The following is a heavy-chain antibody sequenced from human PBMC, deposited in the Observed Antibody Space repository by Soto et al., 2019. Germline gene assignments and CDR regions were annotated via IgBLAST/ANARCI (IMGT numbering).Heavy chain of an antibody. J-gene: IGHJ4*02. V-gene: IGHV3-48*02. CDR1: GLTFNTYS. Sequence: EVQLLESGGGLVQPGGSLRLSCAASGLTFNTYSMNWVRQAPGRGLEWISYISSSSRTVYYADSVKGRFTVSRDNAKNSLSLQMSGLRDEDTAVYYCASQPGQLVIGGIDYWGQGTLVTVSS. D-gene: IGHD6-13*01. CDR3: ASQPGQLVIGGIDY. CDR2: ISSSSRTV.